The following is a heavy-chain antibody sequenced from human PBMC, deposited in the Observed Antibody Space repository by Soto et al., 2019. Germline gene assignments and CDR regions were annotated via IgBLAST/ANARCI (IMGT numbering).Heavy chain of an antibody. CDR2: IYYSGST. CDR3: ARETYYGPRTNYYYGLDV. CDR1: GGSIGGLD. D-gene: IGHD3-10*01. J-gene: IGHJ6*02. Sequence: DTMCVRWSDAGGSIGGLDGSWTRQAPGKGLEWIGYIYYSGSTNYNPSLKSRVTISVDTSKNQFSLKLSSVTAADTAVYYCARETYYGPRTNYYYGLDVRGQGTTVTVSS. V-gene: IGHV4-59*01.